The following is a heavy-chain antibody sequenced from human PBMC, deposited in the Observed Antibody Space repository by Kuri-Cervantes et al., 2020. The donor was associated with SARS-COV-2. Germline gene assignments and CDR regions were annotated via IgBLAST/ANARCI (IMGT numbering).Heavy chain of an antibody. CDR3: ARGREAAAPYWFDP. CDR1: GGSFSGYY. J-gene: IGHJ5*02. CDR2: IYHSGST. V-gene: IGHV4-34*01. D-gene: IGHD6-13*01. Sequence: SEAPSHTCAAYGGSFSGYYSSWIRQPPGKGLEWSGEIYHSGSTNYNQSLKSRVTISVDTSKNQLSLKLSSVTAADAAVYYCARGREAAAPYWFDPRGQGTLVTVSS.